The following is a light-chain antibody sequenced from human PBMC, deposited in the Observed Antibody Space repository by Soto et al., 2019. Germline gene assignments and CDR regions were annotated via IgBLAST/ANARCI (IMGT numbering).Light chain of an antibody. CDR1: QSVSSSF. CDR2: GAS. V-gene: IGKV3-15*01. J-gene: IGKJ1*01. CDR3: QQYNKWPRT. Sequence: EIVLTQSPGTLSLSPVERATLSCMTSQSVSSSFLAWYQHKPGQAPRLLIYGASTRATGLPDRFSGSGSGTEFTLTISSLQSEDFAVYYCQQYNKWPRTFGQGTKVDIK.